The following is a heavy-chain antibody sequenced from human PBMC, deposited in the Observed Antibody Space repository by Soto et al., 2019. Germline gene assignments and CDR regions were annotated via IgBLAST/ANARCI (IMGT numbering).Heavy chain of an antibody. J-gene: IGHJ5*01. CDR2: IFPGDSDT. Sequence: GKPSRYSFTTNWIAWVRQKPGKGLEWMGSIFPGDSDTRYSPSFHGQVTISADESISTAYLQWGSLKASDSAMYYCARLIGSSNWFDSWGQGALVTVSS. CDR3: ARLIGSSNWFDS. D-gene: IGHD2-2*01. V-gene: IGHV5-51*01. CDR1: RYSFTTNW.